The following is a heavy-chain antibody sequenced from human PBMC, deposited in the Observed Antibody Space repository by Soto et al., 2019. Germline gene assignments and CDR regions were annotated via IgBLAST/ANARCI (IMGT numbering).Heavy chain of an antibody. D-gene: IGHD3-22*01. V-gene: IGHV3-53*01. Sequence: GGSLRLSCAASGFTVSSNYMSWVRQAPGKGLEWVSVIYSGGSTYYAASVKGRFTISRDNSKNTLYLQMNSLRAEDTAVYYFARGPYYYDSRRPWYLDYWGQGTLVTVSS. CDR3: ARGPYYYDSRRPWYLDY. CDR1: GFTVSSNY. CDR2: IYSGGST. J-gene: IGHJ4*02.